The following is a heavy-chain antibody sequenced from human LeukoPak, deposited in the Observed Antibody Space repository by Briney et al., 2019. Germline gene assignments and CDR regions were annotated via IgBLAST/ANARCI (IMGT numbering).Heavy chain of an antibody. J-gene: IGHJ6*02. V-gene: IGHV3-30-3*01. D-gene: IGHD6-6*01. CDR3: ARDPNYMAACPYGMDV. Sequence: GSSLRLSCAASVFIFNSYAMHWVRQAPSKGLEWLAITSYDGSDGYYAGSVTGRFTISRDNSKNTVYLQMNSLRPEDTAVYYCARDPNYMAACPYGMDVWGQGTTVTVS. CDR2: TSYDGSDG. CDR1: VFIFNSYA.